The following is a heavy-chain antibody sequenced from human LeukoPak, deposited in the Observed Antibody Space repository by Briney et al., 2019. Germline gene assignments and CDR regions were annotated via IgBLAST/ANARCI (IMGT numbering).Heavy chain of an antibody. V-gene: IGHV3-33*01. Sequence: GRSLRLSCAASRFSFSSYGMHWLRQAPGKGLEWVAVIWYDGSNKYYADSVKGRFTISRDNSKNTLYLQMNSLRAEDTAVYYCARIYGSGSSKSDNFDYWGQGTLVTVSS. D-gene: IGHD3-10*01. CDR2: IWYDGSNK. CDR3: ARIYGSGSSKSDNFDY. CDR1: RFSFSSYG. J-gene: IGHJ4*02.